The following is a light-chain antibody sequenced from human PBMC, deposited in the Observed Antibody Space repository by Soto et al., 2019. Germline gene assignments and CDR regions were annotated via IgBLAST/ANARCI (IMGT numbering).Light chain of an antibody. CDR3: GSDTSGGSYV. J-gene: IGLJ1*01. CDR2: EGS. Sequence: SVLARPASVSGSPGQSITISCTGTSSDVGLYNYVSWYQQPPGKAPKLIIYEGSKRPSGVSNRFSGSKSGNTASLSVSGLQAEDEADYYCGSDTSGGSYVFGTGTKVTVL. CDR1: SSDVGLYNY. V-gene: IGLV2-14*01.